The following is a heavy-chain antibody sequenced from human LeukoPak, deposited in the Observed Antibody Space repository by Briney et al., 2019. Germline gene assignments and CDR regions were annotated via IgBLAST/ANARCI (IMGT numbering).Heavy chain of an antibody. V-gene: IGHV3-64*04. Sequence: GGSLRLSCSASGFPFSSYAMHWVRQAPGKGLEYVSAISDSGGSTYYADSVKGRFTISRDNSKNTLYLQMNSLRAEDTAIYYCARNSGWPYFDYWGQGTLVTVSS. J-gene: IGHJ4*02. CDR1: GFPFSSYA. CDR2: ISDSGGST. D-gene: IGHD6-19*01. CDR3: ARNSGWPYFDY.